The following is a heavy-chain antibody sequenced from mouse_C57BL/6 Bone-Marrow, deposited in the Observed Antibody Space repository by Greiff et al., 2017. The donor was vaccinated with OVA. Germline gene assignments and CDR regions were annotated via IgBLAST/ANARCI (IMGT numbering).Heavy chain of an antibody. D-gene: IGHD2-3*01. CDR1: GFTFSDYG. CDR3: ASGGYYPAWFAY. V-gene: IGHV5-17*01. J-gene: IGHJ3*01. Sequence: EVKLVESGGGLVKPGGSLKLSCAASGFTFSDYGMHWVRQAPEKGLEWVAYISSGSSTIYYADTVTGRFTISRDNAKNTLFLQMTSLRSEDTAMYYGASGGYYPAWFAYWGQGTLVTVSA. CDR2: ISSGSSTI.